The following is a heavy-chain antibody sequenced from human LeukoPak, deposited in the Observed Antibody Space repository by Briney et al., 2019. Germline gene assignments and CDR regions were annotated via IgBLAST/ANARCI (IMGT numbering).Heavy chain of an antibody. CDR1: GNYW. CDR2: INSDGSWT. D-gene: IGHD3-3*01. CDR3: ARGVPYDSWSGPHYSDY. Sequence: PGGSLRLSCAASGNYWMHWVRQAPGKGLVWVSHINSDGSWTSYADSVKGRFTISKDNAKNTVYLQMNNLRAEDTAVYYCARGVPYDSWSGPHYSDYWGQGTLVTVSS. J-gene: IGHJ4*02. V-gene: IGHV3-74*01.